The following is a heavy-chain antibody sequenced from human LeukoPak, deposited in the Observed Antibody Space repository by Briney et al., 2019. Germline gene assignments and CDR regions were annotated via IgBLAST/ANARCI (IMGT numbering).Heavy chain of an antibody. J-gene: IGHJ4*02. Sequence: SETLSLTCTVSGGSISSYYWSWIRQPPGKGLEWIGNIYYSGSTYYSGSTNYNPSLKSRVTISVDTSKNQFSLKLSSVTAADTAVYYCARHHSSGWPQRYFDYWGQGTLVTVSS. CDR1: GGSISSYY. CDR2: IYYSGSTYYSGST. CDR3: ARHHSSGWPQRYFDY. D-gene: IGHD6-19*01. V-gene: IGHV4-59*08.